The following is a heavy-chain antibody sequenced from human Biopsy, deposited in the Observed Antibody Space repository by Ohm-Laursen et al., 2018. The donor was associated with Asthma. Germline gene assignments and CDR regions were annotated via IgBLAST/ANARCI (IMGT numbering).Heavy chain of an antibody. J-gene: IGHJ4*02. V-gene: IGHV2-70*04. D-gene: IGHD1-14*01. CDR3: TRHNDY. CDR2: IDWEEDK. CDR1: GFSLSSSGAN. Sequence: TQTLTLTCSSSGFSLSSSGANVNWIRQPPGKALEWLARIDWEEDKFYSTSLRTRLTISKGSSEDQVVFTMTNMGPVDTATYYCTRHNDYWGPGILVTVSS.